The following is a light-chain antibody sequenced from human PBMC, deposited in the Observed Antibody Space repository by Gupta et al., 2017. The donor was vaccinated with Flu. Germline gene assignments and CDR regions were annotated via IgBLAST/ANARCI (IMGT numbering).Light chain of an antibody. J-gene: IGLJ1*01. V-gene: IGLV2-14*03. Sequence: HSALTQPASVSGSPGQSITISCTGTSSDIGNYNYVSWYKQHPGKAPKLLIYNVSERPSGVSNRFSASKSGNTASLTISGLQTEDEADYYCSSYTSFTTLVFGTGTKVTVL. CDR1: SSDIGNYNY. CDR2: NVS. CDR3: SSYTSFTTLV.